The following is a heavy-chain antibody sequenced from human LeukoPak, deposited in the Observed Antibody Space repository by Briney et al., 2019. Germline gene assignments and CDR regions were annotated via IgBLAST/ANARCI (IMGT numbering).Heavy chain of an antibody. J-gene: IGHJ4*02. Sequence: PSETLSLTCTVSGGSISSYYWSWIRQPPGKGLEWIGYIYYSGSTNYNPFLKSRVTISVDTSKNQFSLKLSSVTAADTAVYYCARRLDYGDYAFDYWGQGTLVTVSS. CDR3: ARRLDYGDYAFDY. V-gene: IGHV4-59*01. CDR2: IYYSGST. D-gene: IGHD4-17*01. CDR1: GGSISSYY.